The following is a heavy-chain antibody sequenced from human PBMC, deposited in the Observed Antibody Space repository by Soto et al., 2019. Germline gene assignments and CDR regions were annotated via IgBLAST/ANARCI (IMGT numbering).Heavy chain of an antibody. CDR1: GFTFDDYA. J-gene: IGHJ5*02. Sequence: EVQLVESGGGLVQPGRSLRLSCAASGFTFDDYAMHWVRQAPGKGLEWVSGISWNSGSIGYADSVKGRFTISRDNAKNSRYMQMNSLRAEDTALYYCARHSSIAARPPGWFDPWGQGTLVTVSS. D-gene: IGHD6-6*01. V-gene: IGHV3-9*01. CDR2: ISWNSGSI. CDR3: ARHSSIAARPPGWFDP.